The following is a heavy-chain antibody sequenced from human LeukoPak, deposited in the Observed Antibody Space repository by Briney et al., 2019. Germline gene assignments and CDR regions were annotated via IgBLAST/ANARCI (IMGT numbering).Heavy chain of an antibody. J-gene: IGHJ6*03. CDR3: ARDGLDSLRYFDLLAYYYYMDV. CDR2: ISAYNGNT. V-gene: IGHV1-18*01. CDR1: GYTFTSYV. D-gene: IGHD3-9*01. Sequence: ASVKVSCKASGYTFTSYVISWVRQAPGQGLEWMGWISAYNGNTNYAQKLQGRVTMTTDTTTSTDYMELRSLRSDDTAVYYCARDGLDSLRYFDLLAYYYYMDVWGKGTTVTVSS.